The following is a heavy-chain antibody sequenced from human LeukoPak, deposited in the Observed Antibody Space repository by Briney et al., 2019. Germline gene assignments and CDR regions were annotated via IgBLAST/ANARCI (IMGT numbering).Heavy chain of an antibody. CDR2: IYTSGMT. V-gene: IGHV4-30-4*01. CDR1: GGSISSDDYY. D-gene: IGHD1-26*01. Sequence: SETLSLICTVSGGSISSDDYYWSWIRQPPGKVLEWIGYIYTSGMTYYNPSLKSRVSISVDTSKNQFSLKLSSVTAADTAVYYCARDSARIIDCWGQGTLVTVSS. J-gene: IGHJ4*02. CDR3: ARDSARIIDC.